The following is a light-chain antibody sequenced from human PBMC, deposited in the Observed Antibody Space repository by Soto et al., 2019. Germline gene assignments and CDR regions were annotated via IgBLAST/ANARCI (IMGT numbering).Light chain of an antibody. CDR3: SSYAGSNNVI. J-gene: IGLJ2*01. CDR2: EFR. Sequence: QSALTQPPSASGSPGQSVTISCTGAANNIGGYNFVSWYQQHPGKAPKLIISEFRERPSGVPDRFSGSKSGNTASLTVAGLQAEDEADYYCSSYAGSNNVIFGVGTKLTV. CDR1: ANNIGGYNF. V-gene: IGLV2-8*01.